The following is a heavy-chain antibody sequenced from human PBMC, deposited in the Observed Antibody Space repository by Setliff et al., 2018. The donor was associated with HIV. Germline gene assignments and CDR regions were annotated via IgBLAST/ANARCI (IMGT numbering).Heavy chain of an antibody. V-gene: IGHV3-11*04. CDR2: ISNSGSTK. CDR1: GFIFSDYY. J-gene: IGHJ4*02. D-gene: IGHD4-17*01. CDR3: ARLSPPDDYGDLGGIDY. Sequence: GGSLRLSCAASGFIFSDYYMSWIRQAPGKGLEWLSYISNSGSTKYYADSVKGRFTISRDNAKNSLYLQMNSLRAEDTAVYYCARLSPPDDYGDLGGIDYWGQGTLVTVSS.